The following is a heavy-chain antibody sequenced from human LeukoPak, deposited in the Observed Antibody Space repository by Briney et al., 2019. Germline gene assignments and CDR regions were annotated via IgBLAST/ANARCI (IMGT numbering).Heavy chain of an antibody. CDR2: IYYTGST. V-gene: IGHV4-59*01. Sequence: SETLSLTCTVSGGSISIYYWSWIRQPPGKGLEWIGYIYYTGSTNYNPSLKSRVTISVDTSENQFSLKLSSVTAADTAVYYCARSGGYSSPQNYWGQGTLVTVSS. CDR1: GGSISIYY. CDR3: ARSGGYSSPQNY. J-gene: IGHJ4*02. D-gene: IGHD6-19*01.